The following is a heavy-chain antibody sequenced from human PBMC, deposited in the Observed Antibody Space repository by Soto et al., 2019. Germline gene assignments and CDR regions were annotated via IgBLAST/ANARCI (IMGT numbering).Heavy chain of an antibody. Sequence: QVQLVESGGGVVQPGRSLRLCCAAPESIFRGHGMHWVRQAPGKGLEWVAIIRFDGSNINYADAVMGRFTISRDNSKNMLYLEMNSLRVEDTALYYCARDGIGSVAFWGYLDYSGQGTLVTVSS. J-gene: IGHJ4*02. CDR2: IRFDGSNI. V-gene: IGHV3-33*01. D-gene: IGHD3-16*01. CDR3: ARDGIGSVAFWGYLDY. CDR1: ESIFRGHG.